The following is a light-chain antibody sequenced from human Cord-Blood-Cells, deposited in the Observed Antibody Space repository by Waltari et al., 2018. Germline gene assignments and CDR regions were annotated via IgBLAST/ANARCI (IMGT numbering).Light chain of an antibody. J-gene: IGKJ5*01. Sequence: EIVLTQSPATLSLSPGERATLSCRASQSVSSYLAWYQQKPGQAPRLLIYDASNRATGIPARFSGSGSWTYFTLTISSREPEDFAVYSCQQRSNWITFGQGTRLEIK. CDR1: QSVSSY. V-gene: IGKV3-11*01. CDR3: QQRSNWIT. CDR2: DAS.